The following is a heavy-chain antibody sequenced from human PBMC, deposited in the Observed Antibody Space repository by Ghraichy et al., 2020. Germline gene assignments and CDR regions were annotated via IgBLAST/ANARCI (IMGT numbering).Heavy chain of an antibody. CDR3: ARDYTNYVNYYGMDV. V-gene: IGHV3-23*01. Sequence: LSLTCAASGFTFSSYAMSWVRQAPGKGLEWVSAISGSGGSTHYADSVKGRFTISRDNSKNTLYLQMNSLRAEDTAVYYCARDYTNYVNYYGMDVWGQGTTVTVSS. CDR2: ISGSGGST. J-gene: IGHJ6*02. D-gene: IGHD4-11*01. CDR1: GFTFSSYA.